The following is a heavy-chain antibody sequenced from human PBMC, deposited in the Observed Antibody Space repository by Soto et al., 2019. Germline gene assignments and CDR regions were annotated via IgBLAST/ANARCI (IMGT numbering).Heavy chain of an antibody. D-gene: IGHD3-16*01. V-gene: IGHV1-18*01. CDR1: GYTFNFYG. CDR2: ISGFNGNT. Sequence: QVQLVQSGAEVKKPGASVKVSCKASGYTFNFYGITWVRQAPGQGLEWMGWISGFNGNTNYAADRQGRVTMTTDTSTSTAYMELRGLRSDDTALYDCARIGVSSGHESPDFDSWGQGTLVTVSS. CDR3: ARIGVSSGHESPDFDS. J-gene: IGHJ4*02.